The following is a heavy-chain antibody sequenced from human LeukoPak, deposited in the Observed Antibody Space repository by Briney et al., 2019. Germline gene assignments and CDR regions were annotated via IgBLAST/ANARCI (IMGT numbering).Heavy chain of an antibody. CDR3: ARGAVGATTLDY. CDR2: IIPILSIA. V-gene: IGHV1-69*04. Sequence: SVKVSCKASGGTFSSYAINWVRQAPGQGLEWMGRIIPILSIANYAQTFQGRVTIPADKSTSTAYMELSSLRSEDTAVYYCARGAVGATTLDYWGQGTLVTVSS. J-gene: IGHJ4*02. D-gene: IGHD1-26*01. CDR1: GGTFSSYA.